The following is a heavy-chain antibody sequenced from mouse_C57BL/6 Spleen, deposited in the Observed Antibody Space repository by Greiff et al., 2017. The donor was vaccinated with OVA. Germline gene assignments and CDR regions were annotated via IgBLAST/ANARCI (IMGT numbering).Heavy chain of an antibody. CDR2: ISSGSSTI. CDR1: GFTFSDYG. Sequence: EVKLMESGGGLVKPGGSLKLSCAASGFTFSDYGMHWVRQAPEKGLEWVAYISSGSSTIYYADTVKGRFTISRDNAKNTLFLQMTSLRSEDTAMYYCARVGGYYPWFAYWGKGTLVTVSA. V-gene: IGHV5-17*01. J-gene: IGHJ3*01. D-gene: IGHD2-3*01. CDR3: ARVGGYYPWFAY.